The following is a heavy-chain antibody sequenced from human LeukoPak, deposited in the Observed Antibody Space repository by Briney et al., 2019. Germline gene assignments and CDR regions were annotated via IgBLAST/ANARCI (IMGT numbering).Heavy chain of an antibody. CDR1: GGSISSGGYY. J-gene: IGHJ3*02. CDR3: ARDPRRGGYSAFDI. D-gene: IGHD3-22*01. CDR2: IYYSGST. V-gene: IGHV4-31*03. Sequence: SETLSLTCTVSGGSISSGGYYWSWIRQHPGKGLEWIGYIYYSGSTYYNPSLKSRVAISVDTSKNQFSLKLSSVTAADTAVYYCARDPRRGGYSAFDIWGQGTMVTVSS.